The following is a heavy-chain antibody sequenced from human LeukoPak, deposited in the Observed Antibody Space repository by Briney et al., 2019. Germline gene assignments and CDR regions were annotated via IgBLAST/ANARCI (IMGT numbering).Heavy chain of an antibody. D-gene: IGHD6-19*01. Sequence: PSETPSLTCAVYGGSFSGYYWSWIRQPPGKGLEWIGEINHSGSTNYNPSLKSRVTISVDTSKNQFSLKLSSVTAADTAVYYCASSYSSGWYFDYWGQGTLVTVSS. J-gene: IGHJ4*02. CDR3: ASSYSSGWYFDY. V-gene: IGHV4-34*01. CDR1: GGSFSGYY. CDR2: INHSGST.